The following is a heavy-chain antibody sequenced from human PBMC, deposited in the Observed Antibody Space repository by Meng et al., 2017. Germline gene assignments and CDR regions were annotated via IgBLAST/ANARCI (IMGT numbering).Heavy chain of an antibody. CDR2: ISAYNGNT. Sequence: LVQSGAEVAKPGASVKVSCKASGYTFTSYGISWVRQAPGQGLEWMGWISAYNGNTNYAQKLRGRVTMTTDTSTSTAYMELRSLRSDDTAVYYCAQTTVTTYSEYFQHWGQGTLVTVSS. CDR1: GYTFTSYG. J-gene: IGHJ1*01. D-gene: IGHD4-11*01. CDR3: AQTTVTTYSEYFQH. V-gene: IGHV1-18*01.